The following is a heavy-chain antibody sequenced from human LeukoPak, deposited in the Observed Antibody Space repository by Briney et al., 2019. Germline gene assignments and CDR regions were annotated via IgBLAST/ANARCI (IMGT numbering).Heavy chain of an antibody. Sequence: GGTLRLSCAASGFTFSSYGMSWVRQAPGKGLEWVSAISGSGGSTYYADSVKGRFTISRDNSKNTLYLQMNSLRAEDTAVYYCAKSRAAGSRSTKKEYYFYYWGEGTLVTVSS. CDR2: ISGSGGST. J-gene: IGHJ4*02. CDR3: AKSRAAGSRSTKKEYYFYY. CDR1: GFTFSSYG. D-gene: IGHD3-10*01. V-gene: IGHV3-23*01.